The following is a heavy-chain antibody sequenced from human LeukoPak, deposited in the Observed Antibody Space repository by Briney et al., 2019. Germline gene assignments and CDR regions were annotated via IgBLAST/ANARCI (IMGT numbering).Heavy chain of an antibody. CDR3: ASSSYYDSSGAFDI. CDR2: IYYSGST. J-gene: IGHJ3*02. Sequence: PSETLSLTCTVSGGSISSYYWSWIRQPPGKGLEWIGHIYYSGSTNYNPSLKSRVTISVDTSKNQFSLKLSSVTAADTAVYYCASSSYYDSSGAFDIWGQGTMVTVSS. D-gene: IGHD3-22*01. V-gene: IGHV4-59*01. CDR1: GGSISSYY.